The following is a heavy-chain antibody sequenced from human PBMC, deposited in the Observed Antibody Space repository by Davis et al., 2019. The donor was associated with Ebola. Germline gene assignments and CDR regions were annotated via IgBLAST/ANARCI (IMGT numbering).Heavy chain of an antibody. V-gene: IGHV4-61*09. J-gene: IGHJ6*02. Sequence: PSETLSLTCTVSGGSISSGSYYWSWIRQPAGKGLEWIGHIYTSGSTNYNPSLKSRVTISVDTSKNQFSLKLSSVTAADTAVYYCARDPLEALAMDVWGQGTTVTVSS. CDR3: ARDPLEALAMDV. CDR1: GGSISSGSYY. D-gene: IGHD6-25*01. CDR2: IYTSGST.